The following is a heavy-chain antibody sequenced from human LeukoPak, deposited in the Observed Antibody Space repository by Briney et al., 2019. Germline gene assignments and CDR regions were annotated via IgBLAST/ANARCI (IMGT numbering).Heavy chain of an antibody. D-gene: IGHD6-13*01. V-gene: IGHV1-3*01. CDR2: INAGNGNT. CDR1: GYTFTSYA. J-gene: IGHJ6*02. Sequence: ASVKVSCKASGYTFTSYAMHWVRQAPGQRLEWMGWINAGNGNTKYSQKFQGRVTITRDTSASTAYMELSSLRSEDTAVYYCARLTIQQQLVLGYYYYGMDVWGQGTTVTVSS. CDR3: ARLTIQQQLVLGYYYYGMDV.